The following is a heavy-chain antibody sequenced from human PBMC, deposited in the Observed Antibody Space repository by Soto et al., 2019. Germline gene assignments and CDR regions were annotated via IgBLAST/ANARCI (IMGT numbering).Heavy chain of an antibody. CDR1: GGSISSGDYY. Sequence: SETLSLTCTVSGGSISSGDYYWSWIRQPPGKGLEWIGYIYYSGSTYYNPSLKSRVTISVDTSKNQFSLKLSSVTAADTAVYYCATRTNYGYVWGSPRGAFDIWGQGTMVTVSS. V-gene: IGHV4-30-4*01. CDR2: IYYSGST. CDR3: ATRTNYGYVWGSPRGAFDI. D-gene: IGHD3-16*01. J-gene: IGHJ3*02.